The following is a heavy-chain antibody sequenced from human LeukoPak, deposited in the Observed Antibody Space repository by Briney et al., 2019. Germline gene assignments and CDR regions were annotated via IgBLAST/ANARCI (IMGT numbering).Heavy chain of an antibody. V-gene: IGHV1-18*04. J-gene: IGHJ4*02. D-gene: IGHD3-10*01. CDR3: ARDKEYYGSGSYYILGY. Sequence: GSVKVSCKASGYTFTGYGISWVRQAPGQGLEWMGWISAYNGNTNYAQKLQGRVTMTTDTSTSTAYMELRSLRSDDTAVYYCARDKEYYGSGSYYILGYWGQGTLVTVSS. CDR2: ISAYNGNT. CDR1: GYTFTGYG.